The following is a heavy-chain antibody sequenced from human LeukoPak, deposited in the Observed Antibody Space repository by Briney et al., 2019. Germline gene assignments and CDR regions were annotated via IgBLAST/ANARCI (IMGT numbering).Heavy chain of an antibody. Sequence: AETLSLTCAVSGSSFSGSNYYWGWLRQPPGKGLEWIGNFYSSGRTYYNASPKSRVTISIDTSKNQFSLRLNSVTAADTAMYYCAKSGGYGLIDYWGQGTRVTVSS. V-gene: IGHV4-39*01. J-gene: IGHJ4*02. CDR2: FYSSGRT. D-gene: IGHD1-26*01. CDR3: AKSGGYGLIDY. CDR1: GSSFSGSNYY.